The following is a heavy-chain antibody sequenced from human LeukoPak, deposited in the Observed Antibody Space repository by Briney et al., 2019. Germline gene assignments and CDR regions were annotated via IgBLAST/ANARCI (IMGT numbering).Heavy chain of an antibody. CDR3: ALSVWPEDL. J-gene: IGHJ5*02. CDR2: IGQDGSGK. D-gene: IGHD2-21*01. CDR1: GFTFSSYW. Sequence: GGSLRLSCAASGFTFSSYWMSWVRQAPGKGLEWVANIGQDGSGKNYMDSVRGRFTISRDNAKNSGYLQMNGRRAEDTGVYYCALSVWPEDLWRQGMLVTVSS. V-gene: IGHV3-7*01.